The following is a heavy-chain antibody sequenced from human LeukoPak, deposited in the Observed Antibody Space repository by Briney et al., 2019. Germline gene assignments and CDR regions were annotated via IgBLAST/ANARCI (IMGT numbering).Heavy chain of an antibody. CDR1: GYTFTSYD. D-gene: IGHD3-10*01. CDR3: ARDYGSGSHYYYYYMDV. J-gene: IGHJ6*03. CDR2: MNPNSGNT. V-gene: IGHV1-8*01. Sequence: GASVTVSCKASGYTFTSYDIDWVRQATGQGLEWMGWMNPNSGNTVYAQTFQGRVTINRNTSISTAYMGLSSLRSEDTAVYYCARDYGSGSHYYYYYMDVWGKGTTVTVSS.